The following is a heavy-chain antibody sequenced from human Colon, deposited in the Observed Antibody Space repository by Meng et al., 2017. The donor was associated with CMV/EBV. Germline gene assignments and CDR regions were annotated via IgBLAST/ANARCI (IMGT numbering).Heavy chain of an antibody. V-gene: IGHV4-59*01. CDR2: IFYSGST. CDR1: GGSISTYY. CDR3: ARSIVAASPFGY. D-gene: IGHD1-26*01. J-gene: IGHJ4*02. Sequence: SGTLSLTCTVSGGSISTYYWSWIRQPPGKGLEGIGYIFYSGSTTSNPSLKSRVTMSVDTSNNQFSLRLSSVTAADTAVYYCARSIVAASPFGYWGQGALVTVSS.